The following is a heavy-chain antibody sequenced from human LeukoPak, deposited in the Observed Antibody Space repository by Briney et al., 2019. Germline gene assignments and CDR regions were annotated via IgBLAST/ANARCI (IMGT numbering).Heavy chain of an antibody. V-gene: IGHV3-23*01. CDR3: ATSFPRNIIRYFGWREPFDY. CDR1: EFTFSSYG. CDR2: ISGSGGST. D-gene: IGHD3-9*01. J-gene: IGHJ4*02. Sequence: PGGSLRLPCAASEFTFSSYGMRWVRQAPEKGLEWVSAISGSGGSTHYADSVKGRFTISRDNSKNTLYLQMNSLRAEDTAVYYCATSFPRNIIRYFGWREPFDYWGQGTLVTVSS.